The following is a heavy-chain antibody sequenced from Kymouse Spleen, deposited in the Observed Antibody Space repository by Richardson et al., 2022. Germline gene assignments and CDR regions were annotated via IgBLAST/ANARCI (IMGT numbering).Heavy chain of an antibody. CDR3: TRGYCTNGVCLDY. Sequence: EVQLVESGGGLVQPGGSLKLSCAASGFTFSGSAMHWVRQASGKGLEWVGRIRSKANSYATAYAASVKGRFTISRDDSKNTAYLQMNSLKTEDTAVYYCTRGYCTNGVCLDYWGQGTLVTVSS. D-gene: IGHD2-8*01. CDR1: GFTFSGSA. J-gene: IGHJ4*02. V-gene: IGHV3-73*02. CDR2: IRSKANSYAT.